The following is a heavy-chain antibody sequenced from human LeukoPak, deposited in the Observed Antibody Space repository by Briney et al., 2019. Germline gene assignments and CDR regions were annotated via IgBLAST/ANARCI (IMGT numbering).Heavy chain of an antibody. V-gene: IGHV1-18*01. J-gene: IGHJ6*02. CDR3: AKNLGLYYYYGMDV. CDR2: ISAYNGNT. CDR1: GYTFTSFG. D-gene: IGHD1-26*01. Sequence: ASVKVSCKASGYTFTSFGISWVRQAPGQGLEWMGWISAYNGNTNYAQKLQSRVTMTTDTSASTAYMELRSLRSDDTAVYYCAKNLGLYYYYGMDVWGQGTTVTVSS.